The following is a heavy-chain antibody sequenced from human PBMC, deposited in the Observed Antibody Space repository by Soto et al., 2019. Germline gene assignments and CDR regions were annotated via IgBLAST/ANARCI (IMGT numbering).Heavy chain of an antibody. Sequence: GGSLSLSCAASGFTFSSYAMSWVRQAPGKGLEWVSAISGSGGSTYYADSVKGRFTISRDNSKSTLYLQMNSLRAEDTAVYYCAKGEDYYGSGADYYYYYYGMDVWGQGTTVTVSS. D-gene: IGHD3-10*01. V-gene: IGHV3-23*01. J-gene: IGHJ6*02. CDR2: ISGSGGST. CDR3: AKGEDYYGSGADYYYYYYGMDV. CDR1: GFTFSSYA.